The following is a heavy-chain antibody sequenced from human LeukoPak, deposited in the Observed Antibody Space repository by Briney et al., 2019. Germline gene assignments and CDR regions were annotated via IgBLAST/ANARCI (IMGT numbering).Heavy chain of an antibody. CDR1: GGAITDSNYY. Sequence: PSETLSLTCTVSGGAITDSNYYWGWIRQPPGEGLEWIGNIYYNGKTFYNESVKSRVTISVDTSKNQFSLKLSSVTAADTALFYCARYSGSHYAFDIWGQGTMVTVPS. CDR2: IYYNGKT. J-gene: IGHJ3*02. V-gene: IGHV4-39*01. D-gene: IGHD1-26*01. CDR3: ARYSGSHYAFDI.